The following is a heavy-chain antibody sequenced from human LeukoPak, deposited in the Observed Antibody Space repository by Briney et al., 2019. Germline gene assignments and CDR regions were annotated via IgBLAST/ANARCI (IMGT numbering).Heavy chain of an antibody. CDR1: GFTFSPYS. Sequence: PGGSLRLSCVVSGFTFSPYSMDWVRQAPGKGLEWVAYISGRTSTIYYADSVYGRFTISRDNSKNTLYLQMNSLRAEDTAVYYCTTKGYTYASYWGQGTLVTVSS. CDR2: ISGRTSTI. CDR3: TTKGYTYASY. V-gene: IGHV3-48*01. J-gene: IGHJ4*02. D-gene: IGHD5-18*01.